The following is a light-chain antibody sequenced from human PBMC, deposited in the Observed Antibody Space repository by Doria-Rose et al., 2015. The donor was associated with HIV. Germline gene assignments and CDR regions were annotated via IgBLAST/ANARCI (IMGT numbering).Light chain of an antibody. V-gene: IGKV1-39*01. CDR3: QQTYSSPPWT. Sequence: FQQEPWNAPKLLIYAASRLQSGFPSRFSGSGSGTDFTLTISGLQPGDFATYYCQQTYSSPPWTFGQGTKVEMK. CDR2: AAS. J-gene: IGKJ1*01.